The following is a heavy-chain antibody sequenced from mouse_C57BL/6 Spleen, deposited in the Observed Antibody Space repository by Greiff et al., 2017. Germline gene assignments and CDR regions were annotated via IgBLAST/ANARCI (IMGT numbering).Heavy chain of an antibody. V-gene: IGHV1-47*01. Sequence: VKLQESGAELVKPGASVKMSCKASGYTFTTYPIEWMKQNHGKSLEWIGNFHPYNDDTKYNEKFKGKATLTVEKSSSTVYLELSRLTSDDSAVYYCARGDYYGSYLDYWGQGTTLTVSS. D-gene: IGHD1-1*01. CDR1: GYTFTTYP. CDR3: ARGDYYGSYLDY. J-gene: IGHJ2*01. CDR2: FHPYNDDT.